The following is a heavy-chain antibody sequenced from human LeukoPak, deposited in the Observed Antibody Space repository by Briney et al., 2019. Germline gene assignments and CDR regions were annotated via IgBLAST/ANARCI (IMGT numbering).Heavy chain of an antibody. CDR3: ARLVSGVGNWFDP. Sequence: GESLKISCKGSGYSFTSYWIVWVRQMPGKGLEWMGIIYPGDSDTRYSPSFQGQVTLSADKSISIAYLQWSSLKASDTAMYYCARLVSGVGNWFDPWGQGTLVTVSS. V-gene: IGHV5-51*01. J-gene: IGHJ5*02. CDR2: IYPGDSDT. CDR1: GYSFTSYW. D-gene: IGHD1-26*01.